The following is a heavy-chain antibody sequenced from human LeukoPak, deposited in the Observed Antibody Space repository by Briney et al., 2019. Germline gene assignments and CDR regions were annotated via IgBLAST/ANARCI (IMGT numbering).Heavy chain of an antibody. V-gene: IGHV3-7*05. Sequence: GGSLRLSCAASGFTFSRYWMSWVRQAPGKGLEWVANIKQDGSEKYYVDSVKGRFTISRDNAKNSMYLQMNSLRAEDTAVYYCATDLGSSRPNFWGQGTLVTVSS. CDR2: IKQDGSEK. CDR3: ATDLGSSRPNF. J-gene: IGHJ4*02. D-gene: IGHD6-13*01. CDR1: GFTFSRYW.